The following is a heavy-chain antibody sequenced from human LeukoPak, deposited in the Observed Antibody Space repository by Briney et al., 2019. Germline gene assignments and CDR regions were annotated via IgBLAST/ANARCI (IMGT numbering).Heavy chain of an antibody. V-gene: IGHV1-18*01. D-gene: IGHD6-13*01. CDR1: GYTFTSYG. Sequence: GASVKVSCKASGYTFTSYGISWVRQAPGQGLEWMGWISAYNGNTNYAQKLQGRVTMTTDTSTSTAYMELRSLRSDDTAVYYCARDNRYSSSWYGSDWFDPWGQGTLVTVSS. CDR3: ARDNRYSSSWYGSDWFDP. CDR2: ISAYNGNT. J-gene: IGHJ5*02.